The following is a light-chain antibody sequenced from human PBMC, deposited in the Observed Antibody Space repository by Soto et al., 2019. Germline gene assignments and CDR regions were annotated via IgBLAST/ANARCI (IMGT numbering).Light chain of an antibody. CDR1: SSDVGSYNL. V-gene: IGLV2-23*01. CDR3: CSYAGSSTYV. CDR2: EGS. J-gene: IGLJ1*01. Sequence: QSVLTQPASVSESPGHSITISCTGTSSDVGSYNLVSWYQQHPRKAPKLMIYEGSKRPSGVSNRFSGSKSGNTASLTISGLQAEDEADYYCCSYAGSSTYVFGTGTKVTVL.